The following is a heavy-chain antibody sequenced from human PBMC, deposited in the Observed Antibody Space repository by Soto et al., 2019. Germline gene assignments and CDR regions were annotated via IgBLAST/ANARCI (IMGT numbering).Heavy chain of an antibody. J-gene: IGHJ5*02. CDR3: ARGRENDP. CDR2: INPNSGGT. Sequence: QVQLVQSGAEVKKPGASVKVSCKASGYTFTNYYIHWVRQAPGQGLEWMGWINPNSGGTSYAQKFQGRVALTRDTSISTAYMELNSLSSDDTAMYYCARGRENDPWGQGTLVTVSS. CDR1: GYTFTNYY. V-gene: IGHV1-2*02. D-gene: IGHD3-10*01.